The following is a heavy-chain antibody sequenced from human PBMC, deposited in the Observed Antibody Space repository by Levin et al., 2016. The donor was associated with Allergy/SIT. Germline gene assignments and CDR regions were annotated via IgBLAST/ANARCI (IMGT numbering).Heavy chain of an antibody. D-gene: IGHD2-15*01. CDR1: GGTFSSYA. J-gene: IGHJ5*02. V-gene: IGHV1-69*13. CDR3: ARRGVRRLVAHQRLNWFDP. Sequence: SVKVSCKASGGTFSSYAISWVRQAPGQGLEWMGGIIPIFGTANYAQKFQGRVTITADESTSTAYMELSSLRSEDTAVYYCARRGVRRLVAHQRLNWFDPWGQGTLVTVSS. CDR2: IIPIFGTA.